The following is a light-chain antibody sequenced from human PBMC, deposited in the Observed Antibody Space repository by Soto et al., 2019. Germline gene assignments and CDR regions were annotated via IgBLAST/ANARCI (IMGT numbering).Light chain of an antibody. Sequence: QSVLTQPASVSGSPVQSITISCTGTSSDFGAYNYVSWYQQYPGKVPKLLIYNVSNRPSGVSNRFSGSKSGNTASLTISGLQAEDEADYFCTSYTSGSLYVFGTGTKLTVL. CDR1: SSDFGAYNY. CDR2: NVS. J-gene: IGLJ1*01. V-gene: IGLV2-14*01. CDR3: TSYTSGSLYV.